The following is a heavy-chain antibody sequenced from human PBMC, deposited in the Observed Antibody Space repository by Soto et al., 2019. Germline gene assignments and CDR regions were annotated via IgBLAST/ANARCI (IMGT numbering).Heavy chain of an antibody. J-gene: IGHJ6*03. V-gene: IGHV4-59*08. D-gene: IGHD3-22*01. CDR2: IYYSGGT. Sequence: QVQLQESGPGLVKPSETLSLTCTVSGGSISSYYWSWIRQPPGKGLEWIGYIYYSGGTNYNPSLKSRVTISVDTSKNQFSLKLRSVTAADTAVYYCGGGYYYYYYYYMDVWGKGTTVTVSS. CDR1: GGSISSYY. CDR3: GGGYYYYYYYYMDV.